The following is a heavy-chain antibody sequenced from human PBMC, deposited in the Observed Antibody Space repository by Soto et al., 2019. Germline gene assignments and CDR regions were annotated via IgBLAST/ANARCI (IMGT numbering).Heavy chain of an antibody. V-gene: IGHV3-23*01. CDR2: ISGSGGST. CDR1: GFTFSSYA. J-gene: IGHJ4*02. CDR3: AKGNLGYCSSTSCYTTAFDY. Sequence: GGSLRLSCAASGFTFSSYAMSWVRQAPGKGLEWVSAISGSGGSTYYADSVKGRFTISRDNSKNTLYLQMNSLRAEDTAVYYCAKGNLGYCSSTSCYTTAFDYWGQGTLVTVSS. D-gene: IGHD2-2*02.